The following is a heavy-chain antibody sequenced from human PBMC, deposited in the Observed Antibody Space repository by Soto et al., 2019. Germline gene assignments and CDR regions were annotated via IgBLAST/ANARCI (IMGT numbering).Heavy chain of an antibody. CDR3: AIVIAVAGKYYYYMDV. CDR2: MNPNSGNT. D-gene: IGHD6-19*01. CDR1: GYTFTSYD. V-gene: IGHV1-8*01. J-gene: IGHJ6*03. Sequence: ASVQVSCKASGYTFTSYDINWVRQATGQGLEWMGWMNPNSGNTGYAQKVQGRVTMTRNTSISTAYMELSSLRSEDPAVYYCAIVIAVAGKYYYYMDVWG.